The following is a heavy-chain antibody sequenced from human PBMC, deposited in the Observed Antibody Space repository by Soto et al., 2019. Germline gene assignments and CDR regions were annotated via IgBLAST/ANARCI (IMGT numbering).Heavy chain of an antibody. V-gene: IGHV1-8*01. Sequence: ASVKVSCKASGYTFTSYDINWVRQATGQGLEWMGWMNPNSGNTGYAQKFQGRVTMTRNTSISTAYMELSSLRSEDTAVYYCATMIVVVERLSPKSDGMDVWGQGTTVTVSS. CDR1: GYTFTSYD. J-gene: IGHJ6*02. CDR2: MNPNSGNT. CDR3: ATMIVVVERLSPKSDGMDV. D-gene: IGHD3-22*01.